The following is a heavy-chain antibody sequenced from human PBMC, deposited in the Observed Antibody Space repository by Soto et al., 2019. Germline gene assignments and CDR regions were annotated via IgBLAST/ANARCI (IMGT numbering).Heavy chain of an antibody. J-gene: IGHJ5*02. CDR3: ASPKIAFYNWFDP. D-gene: IGHD3-3*02. CDR1: GGSISSSSYY. V-gene: IGHV4-39*01. CDR2: IYYSGST. Sequence: SETLSLTCTVSGGSISSSSYYWGWICQPPGKGLEWIGSIYYSGSTYYNPSLKSRVTISVDTSKNQFSLKLSSVTAADTAVYYCASPKIAFYNWFDPWGQGTLVTVSS.